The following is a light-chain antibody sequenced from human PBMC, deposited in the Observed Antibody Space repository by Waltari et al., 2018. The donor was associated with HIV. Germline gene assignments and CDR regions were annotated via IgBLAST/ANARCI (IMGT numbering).Light chain of an antibody. CDR3: QSSDDSRPWI. CDR1: VLANKY. J-gene: IGLJ2*01. Sequence: YELTQAPSMSVSPGQTAKITCSGDVLANKYAHWYQQKPGQAPVLVMSKDTERPSEIPERFSGSSSGTTVTLTISGVQAEDEADYHCQSSDDSRPWIFGGGTKMTVL. CDR2: KDT. V-gene: IGLV3-25*03.